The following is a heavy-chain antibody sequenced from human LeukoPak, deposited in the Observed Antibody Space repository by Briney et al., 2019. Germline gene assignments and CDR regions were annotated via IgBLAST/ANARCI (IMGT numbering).Heavy chain of an antibody. CDR3: ARSVIVVVPAAMIDEGFDP. J-gene: IGHJ5*02. V-gene: IGHV4-34*01. Sequence: PSETLSLTCAVYGGSFSGYYWSWIRQPPGKGLEWIGEINHSGSTNYNPSLKSRVTIAVDTSKNQFSLKLSSVTAADTAVYYCARSVIVVVPAAMIDEGFDPWGQGTLVTVSS. CDR1: GGSFSGYY. D-gene: IGHD2-2*01. CDR2: INHSGST.